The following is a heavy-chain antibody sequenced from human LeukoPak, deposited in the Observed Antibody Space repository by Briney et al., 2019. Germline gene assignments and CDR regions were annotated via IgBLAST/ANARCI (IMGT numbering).Heavy chain of an antibody. D-gene: IGHD6-19*01. Sequence: SETLSLTCTVSGGSISSYYWSWIRQPAGKGLEWIGRIYISGSGSTNYNPSLKSRVTMSVDTSKNQFSLKLSSVTAADTAVYYCARDKRVAVAGTYIYYYYMDVWGNGTTVTISS. CDR2: IYISGSGST. J-gene: IGHJ6*03. V-gene: IGHV4-4*07. CDR3: ARDKRVAVAGTYIYYYYMDV. CDR1: GGSISSYY.